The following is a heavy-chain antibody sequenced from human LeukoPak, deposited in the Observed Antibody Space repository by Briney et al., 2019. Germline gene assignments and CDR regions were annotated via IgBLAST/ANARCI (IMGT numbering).Heavy chain of an antibody. CDR1: GGPVSSDNSY. CDR2: ISYSGTT. V-gene: IGHV4-61*01. J-gene: IGHJ5*02. CDR3: ASNVRGAPGLFDP. Sequence: SETLSLTCTVSGGPVSSDNSYWTWIRQPPGKGLEWIGYISYSGTTNYNPSLKSRVTISVDTPKNQLSLKPSSVTAADTAVYYCASNVRGAPGLFDPWGQGTLVTVSS. D-gene: IGHD3-10*02.